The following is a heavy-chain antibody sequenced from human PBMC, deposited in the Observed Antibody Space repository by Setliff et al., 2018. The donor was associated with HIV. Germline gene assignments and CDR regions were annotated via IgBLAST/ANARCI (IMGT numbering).Heavy chain of an antibody. D-gene: IGHD2-2*01. CDR1: SGSISGYY. J-gene: IGHJ4*02. Sequence: SETLSLTCRVSSGSISGYYWSWVRQPPGRGLEWIGYVSYSGSTSYNPSLNSRVTMSVDTSRDQFSLKLSSVTAVDTAVYYCARTRGRAPVSYYFDNWGQGRLVTVSS. CDR3: ARTRGRAPVSYYFDN. V-gene: IGHV4-59*01. CDR2: VSYSGST.